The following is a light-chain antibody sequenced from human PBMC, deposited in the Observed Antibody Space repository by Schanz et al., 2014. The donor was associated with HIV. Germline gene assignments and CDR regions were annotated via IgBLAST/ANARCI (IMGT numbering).Light chain of an antibody. J-gene: IGKJ2*01. CDR2: ATS. V-gene: IGKV1-39*01. CDR1: QSISIS. Sequence: DIQMTQSPSSLSASVGDRVTITCRASQSISISLNWYQQKPGKAPRLLIYATSLLHTGVPSRFSGSGSGTHFTLTITSRQFDDFATYYCQQSYSATPYTFGQGTRLEIK. CDR3: QQSYSATPYT.